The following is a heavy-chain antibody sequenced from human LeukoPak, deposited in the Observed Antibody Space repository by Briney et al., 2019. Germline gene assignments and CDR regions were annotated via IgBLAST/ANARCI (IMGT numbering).Heavy chain of an antibody. CDR3: ASTVAGTGGNWFDP. Sequence: GRSLRLSCAASGFTFSSYAMHWVRQAPGKGLEWVAVISYDGSNKYYADSVKGRFTISRDNSKNTLYLQMNSLRAEDTAVYYCASTVAGTGGNWFDPWGREPWSPSPQ. J-gene: IGHJ5*02. D-gene: IGHD6-19*01. CDR2: ISYDGSNK. CDR1: GFTFSSYA. V-gene: IGHV3-30*04.